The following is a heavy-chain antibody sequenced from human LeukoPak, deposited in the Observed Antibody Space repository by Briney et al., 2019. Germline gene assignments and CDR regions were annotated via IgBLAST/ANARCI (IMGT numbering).Heavy chain of an antibody. CDR3: ARPSMDYYDSSGPYDAFDI. V-gene: IGHV3-48*01. CDR1: GFTLSSYS. Sequence: GGSLRLSCAASGFTLSSYSMNWVRQAPGKGLEWVSFISSSSSPIYYADSVKGRFTISRDNAKNSLYLQMNSLRAEDTAVYYCARPSMDYYDSSGPYDAFDIWGQGTMVTVSS. J-gene: IGHJ3*02. CDR2: ISSSSSPI. D-gene: IGHD3-22*01.